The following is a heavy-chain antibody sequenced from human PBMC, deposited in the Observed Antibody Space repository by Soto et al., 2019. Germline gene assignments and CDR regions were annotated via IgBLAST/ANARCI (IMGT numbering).Heavy chain of an antibody. V-gene: IGHV3-33*01. CDR3: ASGYYDFWSGYLRSTGYYGMDV. Sequence: ESGGGVVQPGRSLRLSCAASGFTFSSYGMHWVRQAPGKGLEWVAVIWYDGSNKYYADSVKGRFTISRDNSKNTLYLQMNSLRAEDTAVYYCASGYYDFWSGYLRSTGYYGMDVWGQGTTVTVSS. J-gene: IGHJ6*02. CDR2: IWYDGSNK. D-gene: IGHD3-3*01. CDR1: GFTFSSYG.